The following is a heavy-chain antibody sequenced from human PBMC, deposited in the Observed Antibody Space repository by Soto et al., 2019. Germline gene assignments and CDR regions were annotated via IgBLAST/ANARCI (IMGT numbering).Heavy chain of an antibody. J-gene: IGHJ5*02. CDR3: AKGKSENGVDWLDP. D-gene: IGHD2-8*01. CDR2: VRGNSYGA. V-gene: IGHV3-23*01. CDR1: GFMFENYA. Sequence: VGSLRHSCAASGFMFENYAMIWVRQAPGKGLEWVATVRGNSYGAYYADSVRGRFIISRDNSKNTMSLQLNSLRDDDTAIYYCAKGKSENGVDWLDPWGPGTLVTVSS.